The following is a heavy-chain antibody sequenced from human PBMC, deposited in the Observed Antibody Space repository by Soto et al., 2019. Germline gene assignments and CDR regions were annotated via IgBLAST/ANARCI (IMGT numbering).Heavy chain of an antibody. Sequence: GGSLRLSCAASGFTFSSYAMHWVRQAPGKGLEWVAVISYDGSNKYYADSVKGRFTISRDNSKNTLYLQMNSLRAEDTAVYYCARDGVPYSGQSWFDPWGQGTLVTVSS. CDR1: GFTFSSYA. CDR2: ISYDGSNK. V-gene: IGHV3-30-3*01. J-gene: IGHJ5*02. CDR3: ARDGVPYSGQSWFDP. D-gene: IGHD5-12*01.